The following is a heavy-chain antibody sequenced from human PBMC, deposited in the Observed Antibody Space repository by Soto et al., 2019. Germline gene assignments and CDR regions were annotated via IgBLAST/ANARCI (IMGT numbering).Heavy chain of an antibody. Sequence: DVQLVESGGGLVQPGRSLRLSCAASGFTFDDYAMHWVRQAPGKGLEWVSGISWNSGSIGYADSVKGRFTISRDNAKNSLYLQMNSLSAEDTALYYCAKDRDDILTGRFDYWGQGTLVTVSS. CDR1: GFTFDDYA. CDR2: ISWNSGSI. V-gene: IGHV3-9*01. D-gene: IGHD3-9*01. J-gene: IGHJ4*02. CDR3: AKDRDDILTGRFDY.